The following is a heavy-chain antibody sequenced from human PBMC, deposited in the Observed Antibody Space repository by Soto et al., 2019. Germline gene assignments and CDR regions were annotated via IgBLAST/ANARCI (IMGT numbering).Heavy chain of an antibody. J-gene: IGHJ2*01. CDR1: GFTVSSNY. Sequence: GGSLRLSCAASGFTVSSNYMSWVRQAPGKGLEWVSVIYSGGSTYYADSVKGRFTISRDNSKNTLYLQMNSLRAEDTAVYYCARGTNGPRKNWYFDLWGRGTLVTVSS. CDR2: IYSGGST. V-gene: IGHV3-53*01. D-gene: IGHD2-8*01. CDR3: ARGTNGPRKNWYFDL.